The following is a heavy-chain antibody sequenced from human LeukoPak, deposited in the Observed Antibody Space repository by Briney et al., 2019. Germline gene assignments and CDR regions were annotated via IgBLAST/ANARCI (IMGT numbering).Heavy chain of an antibody. CDR2: IYYSGST. V-gene: IGHV4-39*07. D-gene: IGHD3-10*01. Sequence: SETLSLTCTVSGGSISSSSYYWGWIRQPPGKGLEWIGSIYYSGSTYYNPSLKSRVTISVDRSKNQFSLKLSSVTAADTAVYYCARGYLWFGELKYYYYGMDVWGQGTTVTVSS. CDR1: GGSISSSSYY. CDR3: ARGYLWFGELKYYYYGMDV. J-gene: IGHJ6*02.